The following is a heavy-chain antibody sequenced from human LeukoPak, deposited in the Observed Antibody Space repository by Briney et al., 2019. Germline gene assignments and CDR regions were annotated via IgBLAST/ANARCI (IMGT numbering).Heavy chain of an antibody. CDR2: IYYSGST. CDR1: GGSISSYY. CDR3: ARRRYYDSSGSSPLDY. D-gene: IGHD3-22*01. Sequence: SETLSLTCTVSGGSISSYYWSWIRQPAGKGLEWIGSIYYSGSTYYNPSLKSRVTISVDTSKNQFSLKLSSVTAADTAVYYCARRRYYDSSGSSPLDYWGQGTLVTVSS. J-gene: IGHJ4*02. V-gene: IGHV4-59*05.